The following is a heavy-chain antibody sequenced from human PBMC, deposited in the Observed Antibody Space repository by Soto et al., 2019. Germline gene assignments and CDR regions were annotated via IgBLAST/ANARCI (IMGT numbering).Heavy chain of an antibody. V-gene: IGHV1-69*04. CDR3: AREIELRTGWFDP. D-gene: IGHD1-7*01. CDR2: IIPILGIA. J-gene: IGHJ5*02. CDR1: GGTFSSYT. Sequence: SVKVSCKASGGTFSSYTISWVRQAPGQGLEWMGRIIPILGIANYAQKFQGRVTITADKSTSTAYMELSSLRSEDTAVYYCAREIELRTGWFDPWGQGTLVTVSS.